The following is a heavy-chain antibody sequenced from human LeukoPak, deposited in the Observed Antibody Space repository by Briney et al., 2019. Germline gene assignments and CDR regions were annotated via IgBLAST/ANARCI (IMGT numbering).Heavy chain of an antibody. J-gene: IGHJ4*02. Sequence: GGSLRLSCAASGFTFSDYYMSWIRQAPGKGLEWVSYISSSGSTIYYADSVKGRFTISRDNAKNSLYLQMNSLRAEDTAVYYCARVSEDSSGYYCDALDYWGQGTLVTVSS. CDR2: ISSSGSTI. V-gene: IGHV3-11*04. D-gene: IGHD3-22*01. CDR1: GFTFSDYY. CDR3: ARVSEDSSGYYCDALDY.